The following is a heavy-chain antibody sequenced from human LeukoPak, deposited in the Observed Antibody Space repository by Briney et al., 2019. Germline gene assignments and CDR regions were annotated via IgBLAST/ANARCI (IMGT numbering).Heavy chain of an antibody. J-gene: IGHJ4*02. CDR1: GGSISRYY. Sequence: PSETLSLTCTVSGGSISRYYWSWIRQPPGKGLEWIGYIYYSGSTNYNPSLKSRVTISIDTSKNQFSLKLTSVTAADTAVYYCAKGSELRYFDWQIDSWGQGTLVTVSS. CDR3: AKGSELRYFDWQIDS. V-gene: IGHV4-59*01. D-gene: IGHD3-9*01. CDR2: IYYSGST.